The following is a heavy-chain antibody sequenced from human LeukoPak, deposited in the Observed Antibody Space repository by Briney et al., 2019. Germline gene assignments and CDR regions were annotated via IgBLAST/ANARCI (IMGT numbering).Heavy chain of an antibody. CDR2: ISSSSSTI. CDR1: GFTFSSYS. CDR3: ARDRLVGAAPLDY. Sequence: PGGSLRLSCAASGFTFSSYSMNWVRQAPGKGLEWVSYISSSSSTIYYADSVKGRFTISRDNAKNSLYLQMNSLRAEDTAVYYCARDRLVGAAPLDYWGQGTLVTVSS. D-gene: IGHD1-26*01. V-gene: IGHV3-48*01. J-gene: IGHJ4*02.